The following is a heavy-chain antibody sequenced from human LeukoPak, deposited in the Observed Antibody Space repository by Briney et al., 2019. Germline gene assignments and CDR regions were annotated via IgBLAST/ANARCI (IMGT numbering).Heavy chain of an antibody. Sequence: GGTLRLSCAASGFTISDYSMNWVRQAPGKGLEWGSSISSSSTYEYYADSVKGRFTIPRDNAKNSLFLQMNSLRAEDTAVYYCARDWEGATSDYWGQGTLVTVSS. J-gene: IGHJ4*02. V-gene: IGHV3-21*01. D-gene: IGHD1-26*01. CDR3: ARDWEGATSDY. CDR2: ISSSSTYE. CDR1: GFTISDYS.